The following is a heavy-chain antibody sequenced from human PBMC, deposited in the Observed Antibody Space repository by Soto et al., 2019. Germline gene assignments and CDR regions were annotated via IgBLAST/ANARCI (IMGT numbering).Heavy chain of an antibody. CDR1: GYSFTSYW. D-gene: IGHD6-13*01. CDR3: ARQRSSSWYTIPYYYYYGMDV. J-gene: IGHJ6*02. V-gene: IGHV5-10-1*01. Sequence: GESLKISCKGSGYSFTSYWISRVRQMPGKGLEWMGRIDPSDSYTNYSPSFQGHVTISADKSISTAYLQWSSLKASDTAMYYCARQRSSSWYTIPYYYYYGMDVWGQGTTVTVSS. CDR2: IDPSDSYT.